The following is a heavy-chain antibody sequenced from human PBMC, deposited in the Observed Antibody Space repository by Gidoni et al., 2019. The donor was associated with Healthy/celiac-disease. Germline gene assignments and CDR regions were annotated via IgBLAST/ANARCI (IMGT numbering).Heavy chain of an antibody. Sequence: QVHLQESGPGLVKPSQTLSLTCTVSGGSISSGSYYWSWIRQPAGKGLEWIGRIYTSGSTNYNPSLKSRVTISVDTSKNQFSLKLSSVTAADTAVYYCARGYYDSSGYYDDYWGQGTLVTVSS. D-gene: IGHD3-22*01. V-gene: IGHV4-61*02. CDR1: GGSISSGSYY. CDR2: IYTSGST. CDR3: ARGYYDSSGYYDDY. J-gene: IGHJ4*02.